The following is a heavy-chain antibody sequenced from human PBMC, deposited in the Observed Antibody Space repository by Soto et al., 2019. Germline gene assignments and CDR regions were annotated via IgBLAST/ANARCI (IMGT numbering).Heavy chain of an antibody. CDR3: ARSLAVSGAHIDY. D-gene: IGHD6-19*01. Sequence: SETLSLTCSVSGGSISGSYWSWIRQSPGKGLEWLGYVYYTGSTNYSPSLRSRVSISVHTSKNEFSLRLSSVTAADTAVYFCARSLAVSGAHIDYWGQGTQVTVSS. J-gene: IGHJ4*02. V-gene: IGHV4-59*01. CDR2: VYYTGST. CDR1: GGSISGSY.